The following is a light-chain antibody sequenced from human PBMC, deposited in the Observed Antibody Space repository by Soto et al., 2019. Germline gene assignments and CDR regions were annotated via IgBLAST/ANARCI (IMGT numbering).Light chain of an antibody. CDR2: EVT. Sequence: QSALTQPPSASGSPGQSLTISCTGTSSDVGFYNFVSWYQQRPGKAPKLVIYEVTKRPSRVPDRFSGSKSGSTASLTVSGLQADDEADYYCASYAGTKLFVFGSGTKLTVL. J-gene: IGLJ1*01. CDR1: SSDVGFYNF. V-gene: IGLV2-8*01. CDR3: ASYAGTKLFV.